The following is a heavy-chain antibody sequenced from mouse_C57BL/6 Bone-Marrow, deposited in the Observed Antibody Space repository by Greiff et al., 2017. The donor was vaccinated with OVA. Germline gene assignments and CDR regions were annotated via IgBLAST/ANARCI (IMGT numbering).Heavy chain of an antibody. CDR1: GYTFTSYG. CDR3: ARGFITTVVVDD. D-gene: IGHD1-1*01. V-gene: IGHV1-81*01. Sequence: QVQLQQSGAELARPGASVKLSCEASGYTFTSYGISWVKQRTGQGLEWIGEIYPRSGNTYYNEKFKGKATLTADKSSSTAYMELRSLTSEDSAVYFCARGFITTVVVDDWGQGTTLTVSS. CDR2: IYPRSGNT. J-gene: IGHJ2*01.